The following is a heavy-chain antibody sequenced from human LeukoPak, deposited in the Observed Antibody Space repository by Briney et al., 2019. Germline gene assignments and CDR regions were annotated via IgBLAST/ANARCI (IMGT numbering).Heavy chain of an antibody. J-gene: IGHJ4*02. Sequence: GGSLRLSCAASGFTVSSNEMSWVRQAPGKGLEWVSSISGGSTYYADSVKGRFTISRDNSKNTLYLQMNSLRAEDTAVYYCARQGRVEYQLLKYFDYWGQGTLVTVSS. D-gene: IGHD2-2*01. CDR1: GFTVSSNE. CDR3: ARQGRVEYQLLKYFDY. V-gene: IGHV3-38*03. CDR2: ISGGST.